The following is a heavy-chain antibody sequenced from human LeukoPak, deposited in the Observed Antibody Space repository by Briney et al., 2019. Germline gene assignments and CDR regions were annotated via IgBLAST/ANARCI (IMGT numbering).Heavy chain of an antibody. Sequence: SETLSLTCAVYGGSFSGYYWSWIRQPPGKGLEWIGEINHSGSTNYNPSLKSRVTVSVDTSKNQFSLKLSSVTAADTAVYYCARGFSNYAYWGQGTLVTVSS. CDR2: INHSGST. J-gene: IGHJ4*02. D-gene: IGHD4-11*01. CDR1: GGSFSGYY. V-gene: IGHV4-34*01. CDR3: ARGFSNYAY.